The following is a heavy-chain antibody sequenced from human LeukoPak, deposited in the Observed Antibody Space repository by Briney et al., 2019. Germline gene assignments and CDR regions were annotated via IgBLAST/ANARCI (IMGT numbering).Heavy chain of an antibody. CDR1: GGSISSSSYY. CDR3: ARGYYDSSGYYVPDYYYYMDV. J-gene: IGHJ6*03. CDR2: INHSGST. Sequence: SETLSLTCTVSGGSISSSSYYWSWIRQPPGKGLEWIGEINHSGSTNYNPSLKSRVTISVDTSKNQFSLKLSSVTAADTAVYYCARGYYDSSGYYVPDYYYYMDVWGKGTTVTVSS. V-gene: IGHV4-39*07. D-gene: IGHD3-22*01.